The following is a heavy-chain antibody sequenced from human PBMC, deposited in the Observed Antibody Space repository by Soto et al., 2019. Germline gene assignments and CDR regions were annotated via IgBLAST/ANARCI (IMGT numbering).Heavy chain of an antibody. CDR2: ISSSSSTI. V-gene: IGHV3-48*01. D-gene: IGHD3-10*01. CDR3: ASTSITMVRGVIPKHYYGMDV. J-gene: IGHJ6*02. CDR1: GFTFSSYS. Sequence: PGGSLRLSCAASGFTFSSYSMNWVRQAPGKGLEWVSYISSSSSTIYYADSVKGRFTISRDNAKNSLYLQMNSLRAEDTAVYYCASTSITMVRGVIPKHYYGMDVWGQGTTVTVSS.